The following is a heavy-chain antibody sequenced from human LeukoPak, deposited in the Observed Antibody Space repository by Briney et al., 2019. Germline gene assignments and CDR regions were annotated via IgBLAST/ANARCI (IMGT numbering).Heavy chain of an antibody. Sequence: ASVKVSCKASGYSFNSQGMNWVRQAPGQGLEWMGGIIPIFGTANYAQKFQGRVTITADESTSTAYMELRSLRSDDTAVYYCARVLGGSGSYYIEDYWGQGTLVTVSS. CDR3: ARVLGGSGSYYIEDY. CDR1: GYSFNSQG. V-gene: IGHV1-69*13. CDR2: IIPIFGTA. J-gene: IGHJ4*02. D-gene: IGHD3-10*01.